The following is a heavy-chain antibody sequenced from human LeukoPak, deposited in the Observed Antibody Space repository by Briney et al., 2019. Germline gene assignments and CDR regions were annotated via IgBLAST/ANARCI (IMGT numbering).Heavy chain of an antibody. J-gene: IGHJ4*02. CDR2: IHYSGST. V-gene: IGHV4-59*01. CDR1: AISITTYY. Sequence: SENLSLTCTVSAISITTYYWSWIRQPPGKGLEWIGLIHYSGSTTYNPSLKSRVTISIDTSENQFSLHLSSVTAAATAVYYCSKNIREVGDNHYFDYWAQGAVVTVTS. CDR3: SKNIREVGDNHYFDY. D-gene: IGHD1-26*01.